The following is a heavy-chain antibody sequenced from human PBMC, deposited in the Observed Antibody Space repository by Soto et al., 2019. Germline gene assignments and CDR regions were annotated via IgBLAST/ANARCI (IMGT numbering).Heavy chain of an antibody. CDR3: ARATPAGSADF. J-gene: IGHJ4*02. D-gene: IGHD2-2*01. Sequence: TLSVTCSVSGGSSIGKDNYWIWIRQHPGKGLEWIAYISYSGSSYSNPSLKSRVTISADTSKNQFSLRLTSVTAADTAVYFCARATPAGSADFWGQGTLVTVSS. V-gene: IGHV4-31*03. CDR2: ISYSGSS. CDR1: GGSSIGKDNY.